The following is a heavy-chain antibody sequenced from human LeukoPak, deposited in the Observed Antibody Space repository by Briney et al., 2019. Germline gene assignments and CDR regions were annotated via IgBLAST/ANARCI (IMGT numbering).Heavy chain of an antibody. J-gene: IGHJ6*02. CDR1: GFIFSNYG. D-gene: IGHD2-2*01. CDR3: ARDRCSSTSCYDDYYYYGMDV. CDR2: ISASGSAT. V-gene: IGHV3-23*01. Sequence: GGSLRLSCAASGFIFSNYGMNWVRQAPGKGLEWVAAISASGSATSYADSVRGRFTISRDNSKSTTYLQMNSLRAEDTAVYYCARDRCSSTSCYDDYYYYGMDVWGQGTTVTVSS.